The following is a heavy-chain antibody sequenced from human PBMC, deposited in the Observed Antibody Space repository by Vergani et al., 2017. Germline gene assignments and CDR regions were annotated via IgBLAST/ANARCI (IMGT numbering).Heavy chain of an antibody. CDR1: GGSFSGYY. CDR3: ARTQMVVTIDY. D-gene: IGHD2-21*02. CDR2: INHSGST. J-gene: IGHJ4*02. V-gene: IGHV4-34*01. Sequence: QVQLQQWGAGLLKPSETLSLTCAVYGGSFSGYYWSWIRQPPGRGLEWIGEINHSGSTNYNQSLKSRVTISVDTSKNQFSLKLSSVTAADTAVYYCARTQMVVTIDYWGQGILVTVSS.